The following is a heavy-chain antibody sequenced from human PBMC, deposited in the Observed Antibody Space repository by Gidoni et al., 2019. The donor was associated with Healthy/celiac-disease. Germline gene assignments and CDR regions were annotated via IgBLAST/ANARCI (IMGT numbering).Heavy chain of an antibody. CDR2: INHSGST. Sequence: QVQLQQWGAGLLKPSETLSLTCAVYGGSFSGYYWSWIRQPPGKGLEWIGEINHSGSTNYNPSLKRRVTISVDTSKNQFSLKLSSVTAADTAVYYCARGPHPRGYSYGYLWYYYGMDVWGQGTTVTVSS. V-gene: IGHV4-34*01. CDR3: ARGPHPRGYSYGYLWYYYGMDV. J-gene: IGHJ6*02. CDR1: GGSFSGYY. D-gene: IGHD5-18*01.